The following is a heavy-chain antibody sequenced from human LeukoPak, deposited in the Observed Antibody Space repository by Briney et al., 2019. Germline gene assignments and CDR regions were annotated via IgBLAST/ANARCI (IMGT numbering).Heavy chain of an antibody. D-gene: IGHD6-19*01. CDR2: ISYDGSNK. Sequence: SGGSLRLSCAASGFTFSSYAMHWVRQAPGKGLEWVAVISYDGSNKYYADSVKGRFTISRDNSKNTLYLQMNSLRAEDTAVYYCAKDSKSGWYYFDYWGQGTLVTVSS. J-gene: IGHJ4*02. CDR3: AKDSKSGWYYFDY. V-gene: IGHV3-30-3*01. CDR1: GFTFSSYA.